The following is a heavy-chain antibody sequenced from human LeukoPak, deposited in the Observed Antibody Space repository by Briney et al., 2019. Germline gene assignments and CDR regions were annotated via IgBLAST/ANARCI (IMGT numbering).Heavy chain of an antibody. D-gene: IGHD5-18*01. CDR3: AKDLVRLGETALVGSPY. CDR2: VSGRGGST. CDR1: GFSFGIYA. J-gene: IGHJ4*02. V-gene: IGHV3-23*01. Sequence: GGSLRLSCAASGFSFGIYAMSWVRQAPGKGLEGISTVSGRGGSTYYADSVQGRFTISRDNSKDTLYLQMNSLRVEDTAAYYCAKDLVRLGETALVGSPYWGQGTPVTVSS.